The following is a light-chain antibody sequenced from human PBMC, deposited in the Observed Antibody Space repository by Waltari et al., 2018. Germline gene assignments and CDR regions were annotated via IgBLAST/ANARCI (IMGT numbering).Light chain of an antibody. CDR2: EII. CDR3: MQSLELPYT. Sequence: EIVMTQTPLSLPVTPGQPASISCKSSRSLLHSDGKTYLYWFLQKPGQSPKVLMFEIIYQFCGVPDRFSGSGSKTDFTLRISRVEADDVGVYYCMQSLELPYTFGQGTKLEIK. J-gene: IGKJ2*01. CDR1: RSLLHSDGKTY. V-gene: IGKV2D-29*02.